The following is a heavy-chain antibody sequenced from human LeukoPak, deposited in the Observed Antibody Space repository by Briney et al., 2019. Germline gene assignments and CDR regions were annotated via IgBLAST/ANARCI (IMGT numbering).Heavy chain of an antibody. CDR1: GGSISSYY. Sequence: PSETLSLTCTVSGGSISSYYWSWIRQPPGKGLEWIGYIYYSGSTNYNPSLKSRVTISVDTSKNQFSLKLSSVTAADTAVYYCARVGERFLEWSRTKDYYMDVWGKGTTVTVSS. J-gene: IGHJ6*03. CDR2: IYYSGST. CDR3: ARVGERFLEWSRTKDYYMDV. D-gene: IGHD3-3*01. V-gene: IGHV4-59*01.